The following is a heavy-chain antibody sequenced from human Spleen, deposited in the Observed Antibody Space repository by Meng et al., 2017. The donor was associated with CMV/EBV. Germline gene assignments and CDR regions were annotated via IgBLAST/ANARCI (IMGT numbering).Heavy chain of an antibody. CDR1: GFTFSNYW. CDR2: IKQDGSEK. CDR3: ARRAAAGKGGYY. V-gene: IGHV3-7*01. Sequence: GESLKISCAASGFTFSNYWMSWVRQAPGKGLEWVANIKQDGSEKYYVDSVKGRFTISRDNAKNSLYLQMNSLRAEDTAVYYCARRAAAGKGGYYWGQGTLVTVSS. D-gene: IGHD6-13*01. J-gene: IGHJ4*02.